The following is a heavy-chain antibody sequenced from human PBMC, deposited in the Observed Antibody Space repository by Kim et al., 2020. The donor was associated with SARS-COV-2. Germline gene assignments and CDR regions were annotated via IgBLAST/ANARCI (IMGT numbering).Heavy chain of an antibody. CDR3: ARDCSSTSCHDNDY. CDR1: GFTFSSYW. D-gene: IGHD2-2*01. Sequence: GGSLRLSYAASGFTFSSYWMSWVRQAPGKGLEWVANIKQDGSEKYYVDSVKGRFTISRDNAKNSLYLQMNSLRAEDTAVYYCARDCSSTSCHDNDYWGQGTLVTVSS. J-gene: IGHJ4*02. CDR2: IKQDGSEK. V-gene: IGHV3-7*03.